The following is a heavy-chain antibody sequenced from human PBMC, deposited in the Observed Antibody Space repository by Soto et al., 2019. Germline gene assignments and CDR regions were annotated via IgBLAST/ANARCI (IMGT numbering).Heavy chain of an antibody. V-gene: IGHV3-33*06. CDR2: IWYDDSLQ. Sequence: QVQMVESGGGVVQPGRSLRLSCAASGFSFENYGMHWVRQAPGRGLEWVAIIWYDDSLQYYAAAVKGRFTISRDNSKNTLYLEMNILRAEDTAVYYCANLWGDGYNLGQDYNGMDVWGQGTTVIVSS. CDR1: GFSFENYG. D-gene: IGHD5-12*01. J-gene: IGHJ6*02. CDR3: ANLWGDGYNLGQDYNGMDV.